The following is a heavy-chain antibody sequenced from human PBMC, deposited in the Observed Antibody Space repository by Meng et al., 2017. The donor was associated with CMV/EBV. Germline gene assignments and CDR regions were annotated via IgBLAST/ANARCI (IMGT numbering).Heavy chain of an antibody. CDR2: ISGSGGST. D-gene: IGHD3-10*01. CDR3: ANQYYYGSGSYLGGMDV. CDR1: GFTFSSYA. V-gene: IGHV3-23*01. J-gene: IGHJ6*02. Sequence: LSLTCAASGFTFSSYAMSWVRQAPGKGLEWVSAISGSGGSTYYADSVKGRFTISRDNSKNTLYLQMNSLRAEDTAVYYCANQYYYGSGSYLGGMDVWGQGTTVTVSS.